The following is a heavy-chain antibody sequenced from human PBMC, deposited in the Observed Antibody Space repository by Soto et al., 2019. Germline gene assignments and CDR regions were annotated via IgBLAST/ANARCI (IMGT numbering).Heavy chain of an antibody. CDR2: INPSGVST. CDR1: GYTFTSYY. CDR3: ARDRGEVLRYFDWPQGYGMDV. Sequence: ASVKVSCKASGYTFTSYYMHWVRQSPGQGLEWLGIINPSGVSTSYAQKFQGRVTMTRDTSTSTVYMELSSLRSEDTAVYYCARDRGEVLRYFDWPQGYGMDVWGQGTTVTVSS. D-gene: IGHD3-9*01. V-gene: IGHV1-46*01. J-gene: IGHJ6*02.